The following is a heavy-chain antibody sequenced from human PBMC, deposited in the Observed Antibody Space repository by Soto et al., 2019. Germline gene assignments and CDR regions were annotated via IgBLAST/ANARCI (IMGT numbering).Heavy chain of an antibody. Sequence: QLQLQDSGPGLVKPSETLSRTCSISGGSISSSSFYWVWLRQPPGKALEWIGSISSSRSPYYSHSLKRLVTIPVETSKNDLSLNIKSVTAAGTGVYCCARQIVSFSGLVYWGQGTLVNVSS. CDR1: GGSISSSSFY. D-gene: IGHD3-16*01. CDR3: ARQIVSFSGLVY. J-gene: IGHJ4*02. V-gene: IGHV4-39*01. CDR2: ISSSRSP.